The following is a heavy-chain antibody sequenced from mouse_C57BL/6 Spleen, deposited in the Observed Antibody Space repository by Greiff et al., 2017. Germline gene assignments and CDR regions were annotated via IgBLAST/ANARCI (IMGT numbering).Heavy chain of an antibody. D-gene: IGHD1-1*01. Sequence: QVQLQQSGAELVRPGASVTLSCKASGYTFTDYEMHWVKQTPVHGLEWIGAIDPETGGTAYNQKFKGKAILTADKSSSTAYMELRSLTSEDSAVDYCTRDSYGSTQFAYWGQGTLVTVSA. V-gene: IGHV1-15*01. CDR2: IDPETGGT. CDR1: GYTFTDYE. CDR3: TRDSYGSTQFAY. J-gene: IGHJ3*01.